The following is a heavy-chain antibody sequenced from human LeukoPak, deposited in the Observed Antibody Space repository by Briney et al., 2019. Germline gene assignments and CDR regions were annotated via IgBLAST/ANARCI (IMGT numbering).Heavy chain of an antibody. CDR2: IYPGESDT. J-gene: IGHJ4*02. CDR1: GYSFTSYW. D-gene: IGHD7-27*01. CDR3: ARYGGLTGIVLY. V-gene: IGHV5-51*01. Sequence: GESLKISCKGSGYSFTSYWIGWVRQMPGKGLEGMGIIYPGESDTRFSPCFQGQVTITADKSISTSYLQWSSLKASDTAKYYGARYGGLTGIVLYWGQGTLVTVSS.